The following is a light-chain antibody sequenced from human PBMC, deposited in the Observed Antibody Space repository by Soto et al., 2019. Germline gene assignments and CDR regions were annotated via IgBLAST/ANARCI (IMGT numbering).Light chain of an antibody. CDR1: RSVGNN. CDR2: AAS. V-gene: IGKV3-11*01. Sequence: EIVLTQSPATLSLSPGERATLSCRASRSVGNNLAWYQKKPGQAPGLLIYAASTRATGIPARFIGSGSGTDFTLTISSLAPEDFAVYYCQQHADWPLTFGGGTKVDIK. CDR3: QQHADWPLT. J-gene: IGKJ4*01.